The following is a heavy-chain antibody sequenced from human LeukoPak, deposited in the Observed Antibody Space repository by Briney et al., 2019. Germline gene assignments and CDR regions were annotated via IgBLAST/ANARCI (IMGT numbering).Heavy chain of an antibody. J-gene: IGHJ3*02. D-gene: IGHD1-26*01. CDR1: GYTFTSND. V-gene: IGHV1-8*01. Sequence: GASVKVSCKASGYTFTSNDINWVRQATGQGLEWMGWMNPNSGNTGYAQKSQGRVAMTRNTSISTAYMELSSLSSEDTAIYYCARDRIVGPTDAFDIWGQGTRVTVSS. CDR2: MNPNSGNT. CDR3: ARDRIVGPTDAFDI.